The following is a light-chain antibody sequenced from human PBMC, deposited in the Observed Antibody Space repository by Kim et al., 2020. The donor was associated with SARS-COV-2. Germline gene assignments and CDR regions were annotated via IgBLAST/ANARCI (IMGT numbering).Light chain of an antibody. Sequence: SASVGDIVTITCRASESISRYLNWYQQKPGKAPNVLVYGASSLQSGVPSRFSGSGSGRDFSLTINSLQPEDFATYYCQQSYSTPVTFGQGTKLEIK. CDR2: GAS. CDR1: ESISRY. CDR3: QQSYSTPVT. V-gene: IGKV1-39*01. J-gene: IGKJ2*01.